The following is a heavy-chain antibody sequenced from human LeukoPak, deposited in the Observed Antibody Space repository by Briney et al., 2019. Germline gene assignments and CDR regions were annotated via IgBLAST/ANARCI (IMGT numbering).Heavy chain of an antibody. CDR2: ISGSGGNT. V-gene: IGHV3-23*01. CDR3: AKDLYGDYTPLGY. D-gene: IGHD4-17*01. CDR1: GFTFSSYA. J-gene: IGHJ4*02. Sequence: GGSLRLSCAASGFTFSSYAMSWVRQAPGKGLEWVSAISGSGGNTYYADSVKGRLTISRDNSKNTLYLQMNSLRAEDTAVYYCAKDLYGDYTPLGYWGQGTLVTVSS.